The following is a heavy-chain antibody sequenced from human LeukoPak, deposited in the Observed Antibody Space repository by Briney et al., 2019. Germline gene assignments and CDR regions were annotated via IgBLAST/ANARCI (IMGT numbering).Heavy chain of an antibody. D-gene: IGHD6-13*01. CDR2: IGGDGNSA. Sequence: PPGGSLRLPCAASGFTFSSYWMYWVRQAPGKGLVWVSRIGGDGNSATYADFVKGRFTISRDSAKNTLYLQMNSLRVDDTAVYYCVRDIAPVGTVWFDPWGQGTLVTVSS. V-gene: IGHV3-74*01. CDR3: VRDIAPVGTVWFDP. CDR1: GFTFSSYW. J-gene: IGHJ5*02.